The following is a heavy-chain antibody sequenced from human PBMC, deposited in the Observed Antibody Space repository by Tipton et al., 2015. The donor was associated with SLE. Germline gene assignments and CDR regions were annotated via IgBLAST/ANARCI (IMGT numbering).Heavy chain of an antibody. J-gene: IGHJ4*02. V-gene: IGHV3-23*01. Sequence: SLRLSCAASGFTFSGYWMHWVRQAPGKGLEWVSDISGSGGHTYYADSVKGRFTISRDNSKNTLYLEMNSLRPEDTAVYYCAKDRRLNTNYYTFLDYWGQGTLVTVSS. CDR2: ISGSGGHT. CDR1: GFTFSGYW. D-gene: IGHD1-26*01. CDR3: AKDRRLNTNYYTFLDY.